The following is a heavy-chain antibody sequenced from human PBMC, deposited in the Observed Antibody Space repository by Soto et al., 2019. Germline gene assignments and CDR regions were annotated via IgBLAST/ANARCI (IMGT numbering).Heavy chain of an antibody. CDR2: LSAGDGNT. D-gene: IGHD4-17*01. CDR3: AKRVGHGNYGRALDF. J-gene: IGHJ4*02. V-gene: IGHV3-23*01. CDR1: GFTFNTYT. Sequence: GGSLRLSCVASGFTFNTYTMAWVRQAPGKGLEWVSSLSAGDGNTYYADSVKGRFTISRDISMNTLCLQMNSLRADDTAVYYCAKRVGHGNYGRALDFWGQGTLVTVSS.